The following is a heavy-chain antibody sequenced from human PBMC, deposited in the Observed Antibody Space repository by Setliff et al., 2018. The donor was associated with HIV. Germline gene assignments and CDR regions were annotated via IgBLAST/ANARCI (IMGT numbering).Heavy chain of an antibody. CDR2: IDHSGNI. CDR1: GGSFNDYY. D-gene: IGHD3-10*01. CDR3: ARGLNYYGSGSYLPLGY. J-gene: IGHJ4*02. V-gene: IGHV4-34*01. Sequence: SETLSLTCAVYGGSFNDYYWTWIRQPPGKGLEWIGEIDHSGNIKYHASLKSRVTISKDTSENQISLKLRSVTAADTAVYYCARGLNYYGSGSYLPLGYWGQGTLVTVSS.